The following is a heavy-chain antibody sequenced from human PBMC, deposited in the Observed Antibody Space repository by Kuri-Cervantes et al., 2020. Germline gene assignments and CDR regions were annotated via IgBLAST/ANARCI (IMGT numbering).Heavy chain of an antibody. CDR3: ARVNYVVVITSAVYFQH. CDR1: ACTFSSYS. D-gene: IGHD3-22*01. J-gene: IGHJ1*01. Sequence: YRASPACTFSSYSMNWVREAPGKGLEWVSYISSSGSSIYYADSVKGRFTISRDNAKNSLYLQMNSLRAEDTAVYYFARVNYVVVITSAVYFQHWGQGTLVTVSS. V-gene: IGHV3-48*04. CDR2: ISSSGSSI.